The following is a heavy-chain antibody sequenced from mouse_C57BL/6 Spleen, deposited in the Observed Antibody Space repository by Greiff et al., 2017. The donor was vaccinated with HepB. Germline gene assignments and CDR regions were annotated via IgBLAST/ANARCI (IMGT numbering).Heavy chain of an antibody. J-gene: IGHJ3*01. CDR3: ARDNDGYYPFAY. V-gene: IGHV7-1*01. Sequence: EVKLMESGGGLVQSGRSLRLSCATSGFTFSDFYMEWVRQAPGKGLEWIAASRNKANDYTTEYSASVKGRFIVSRDTSPSILYLQMNALRAEDTAIYYCARDNDGYYPFAYWGQGTLVTVSA. D-gene: IGHD2-3*01. CDR1: GFTFSDFY. CDR2: SRNKANDYTT.